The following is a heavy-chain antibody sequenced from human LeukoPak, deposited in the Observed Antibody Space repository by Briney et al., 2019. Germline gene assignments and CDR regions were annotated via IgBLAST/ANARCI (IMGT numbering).Heavy chain of an antibody. CDR1: GGTFSSYA. V-gene: IGHV1-69*05. CDR3: ARADEMATLNGVLDY. J-gene: IGHJ4*02. D-gene: IGHD5-24*01. Sequence: SVKVSCKASGGTFSSYAISWVRQALGQGLEWMGGIIPIFGTANYAQKFQGRVTITTDESTSTAYMELSSLRSEDTAVYYCARADEMATLNGVLDYWGQGTLVTVSS. CDR2: IIPIFGTA.